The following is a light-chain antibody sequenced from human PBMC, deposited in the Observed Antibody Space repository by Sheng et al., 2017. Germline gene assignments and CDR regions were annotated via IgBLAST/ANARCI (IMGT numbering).Light chain of an antibody. CDR2: DAS. CDR3: QLYNNWPIT. V-gene: IGKV3-15*01. J-gene: IGKJ5*01. CDR1: QYISNY. Sequence: EIVMTQSPATLSVSPGERATLSCRASQYISNYLAWYQQKPGQVPRLLIYDASTRATGIPARVSGSGSGTDFTLTISSLQSEDFAVYYCQLYNNWPITFGQGTRLEIK.